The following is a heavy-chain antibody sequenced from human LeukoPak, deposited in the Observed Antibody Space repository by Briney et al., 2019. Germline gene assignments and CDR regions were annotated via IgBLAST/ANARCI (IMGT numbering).Heavy chain of an antibody. V-gene: IGHV3-33*06. J-gene: IGHJ4*02. CDR2: IWYDGSNK. CDR3: AKQISSGYYYDLDY. D-gene: IGHD3-22*01. CDR1: GFTFSSYG. Sequence: PGGSLRLSCAASGFTFSSYGMHWVRQAPGKGLEWVAVIWYDGSNKYYADSVKGRFTISRDNSKNTLYLQMNSLRAEDTAVYYCAKQISSGYYYDLDYWGQGTLVTVS.